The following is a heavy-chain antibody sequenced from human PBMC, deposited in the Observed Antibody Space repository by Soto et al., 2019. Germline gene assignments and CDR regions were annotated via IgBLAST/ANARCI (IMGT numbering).Heavy chain of an antibody. CDR2: ISSSGSTI. Sequence: QVQLVESGGGLVKPGGSLRLSCAASGFTFSDYYMSWIRQAPGKELEWVSYISSSGSTIYYADSVKGRFTISRDNAKNYRYLQMNSLRAEDTALYYCASPTVTPHYGMDVWGQGTTVTVSS. CDR3: ASPTVTPHYGMDV. J-gene: IGHJ6*02. V-gene: IGHV3-11*01. D-gene: IGHD4-17*01. CDR1: GFTFSDYY.